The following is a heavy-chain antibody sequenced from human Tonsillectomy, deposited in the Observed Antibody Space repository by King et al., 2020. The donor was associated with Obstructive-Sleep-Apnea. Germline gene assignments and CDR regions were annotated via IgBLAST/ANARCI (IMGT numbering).Heavy chain of an antibody. CDR1: GASISSSTYY. CDR2: IYYSGST. CDR3: ARVYITTTSYDY. Sequence: QLQESGPGLVKSSETLSRTCNVSGASISSSTYYWGWIRQPPGMGLEWIGSIYYSGSTYYNPSLKPRVTISVDTSENPFSLKLSSVTAADTAVYYCARVYITTTSYDYWGQGTLVTVSS. V-gene: IGHV4-39*07. D-gene: IGHD3-22*01. J-gene: IGHJ4*02.